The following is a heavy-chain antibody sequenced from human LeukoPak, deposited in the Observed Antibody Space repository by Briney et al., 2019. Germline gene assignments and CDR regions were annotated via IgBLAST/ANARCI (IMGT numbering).Heavy chain of an antibody. J-gene: IGHJ5*02. CDR1: GFTFSNYA. Sequence: GGSLRLSCAASGFTFSNYAMTWFRQAPGKGLEWVSTISDGGAATYYADSVKGRFTISRDNSKNTLSLQMNSLRAEDTAVYYCAKALNVLVPSTSRWFDPWGQGTLVIVSS. CDR3: AKALNVLVPSTSRWFDP. D-gene: IGHD2-2*01. V-gene: IGHV3-23*01. CDR2: ISDGGAAT.